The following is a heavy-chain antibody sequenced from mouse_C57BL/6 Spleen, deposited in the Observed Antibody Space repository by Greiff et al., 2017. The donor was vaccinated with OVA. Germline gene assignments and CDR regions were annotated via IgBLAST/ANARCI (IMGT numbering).Heavy chain of an antibody. V-gene: IGHV1-52*01. CDR2: IDPSASET. D-gene: IGHD3-3*01. Sequence: QVQLQQPGAELVRPGSSVKLSCKASGYTFTSYWMHWVKQRPIQGLEWIGTIDPSASETHSNQKFKDKATLTVDKSSSTTYMQLSSLTSEDSAVYYCARADSFPGSFDYWGQGTTLTVSS. CDR1: GYTFTSYW. CDR3: ARADSFPGSFDY. J-gene: IGHJ2*01.